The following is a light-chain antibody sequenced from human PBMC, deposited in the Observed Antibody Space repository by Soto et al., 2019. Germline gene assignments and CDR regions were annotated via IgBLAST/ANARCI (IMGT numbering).Light chain of an antibody. CDR1: QTIHSF. CDR3: QQYNSYSGT. CDR2: DAS. Sequence: DIQMTQSPSTLSASVGDSVSITCRASQTIHSFLAWYQQKAGKAPKLLIYDASNLESGVPSRFSGSGSGTEFTLTISSLQPDDFATYYCQQYNSYSGTFGQGTKVDIK. V-gene: IGKV1-5*01. J-gene: IGKJ1*01.